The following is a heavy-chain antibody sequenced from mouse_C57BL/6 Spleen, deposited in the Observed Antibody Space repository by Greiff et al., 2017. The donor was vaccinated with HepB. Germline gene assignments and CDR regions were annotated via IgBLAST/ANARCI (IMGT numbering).Heavy chain of an antibody. CDR3: ARGDYSNYGGY. D-gene: IGHD2-5*01. J-gene: IGHJ2*01. V-gene: IGHV1-82*01. Sequence: QVQLQQSGPELVKPGASVKISCKASGYAFSSSWMNWVKQRPGKGLEWIGRIYPGDGDTNYNGKFKGKATLTADKSSSTAYMQLSSLTSEDSAVYFCARGDYSNYGGYWGQGTTLTVSS. CDR1: GYAFSSSW. CDR2: IYPGDGDT.